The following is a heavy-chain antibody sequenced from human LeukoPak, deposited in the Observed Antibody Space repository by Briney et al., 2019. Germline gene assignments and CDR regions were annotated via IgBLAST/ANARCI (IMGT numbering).Heavy chain of an antibody. D-gene: IGHD3-22*01. CDR3: ARVLGPYYDSSGPEEYFDY. CDR1: GGSISSYY. V-gene: IGHV4-4*07. CDR2: IYTSGST. Sequence: PSETLSLTCTVSGGSISSYYWSWIRQPAGKGLEWIGRIYTSGSTNYNPSLKSRVTMSVDTSKNQFSLKLSSVTAADTAVYYCARVLGPYYDSSGPEEYFDYWGQGTLVTVSS. J-gene: IGHJ4*02.